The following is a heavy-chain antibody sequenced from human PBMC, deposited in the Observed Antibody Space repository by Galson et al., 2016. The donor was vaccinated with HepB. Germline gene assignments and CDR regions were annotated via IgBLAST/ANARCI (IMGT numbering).Heavy chain of an antibody. V-gene: IGHV3-23*01. CDR3: AREGAFTYYAILSGYSPPDAFDV. J-gene: IGHJ3*01. Sequence: SLRLSCAASGFTFSSFAINWVRQAPGKGLEWVSGISGSGGTTYHADAVKGRFTISRDNSKNTLYLLMNSLRAEDTAVYYCAREGAFTYYAILSGYSPPDAFDVWGQGTMVTVSS. D-gene: IGHD3-9*01. CDR2: ISGSGGTT. CDR1: GFTFSSFA.